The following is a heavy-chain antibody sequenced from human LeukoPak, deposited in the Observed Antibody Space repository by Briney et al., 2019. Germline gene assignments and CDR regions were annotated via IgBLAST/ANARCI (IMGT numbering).Heavy chain of an antibody. J-gene: IGHJ6*02. CDR2: INRDGSER. CDR3: ARRNAMDV. CDR1: GFTFSNYW. Sequence: GGSLRLSCAASGFTFSNYWMTWVRQAPGKGLEWVANINRDGSERYYVDSVKGRFTISRDVAKSSLYLQMNSLRAEDTAVYYCARRNAMDVWGQGTTVIVFS. V-gene: IGHV3-7*03.